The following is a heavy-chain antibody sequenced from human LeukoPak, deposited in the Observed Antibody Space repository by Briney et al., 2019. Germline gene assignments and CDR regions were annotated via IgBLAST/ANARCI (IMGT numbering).Heavy chain of an antibody. J-gene: IGHJ5*02. CDR1: GGSISTSSYY. CDR2: INHSGST. Sequence: SETLSLTCTVSGGSISTSSYYWGWIRQPPGKGLECIGEINHSGSTNYNPSLKSRVTISVGTSKNQFSLKLSSVTAADTAVYYCARRSSSGWDSYNWFDPWGQGTLVTVSS. CDR3: ARRSSSGWDSYNWFDP. V-gene: IGHV4-39*07. D-gene: IGHD6-19*01.